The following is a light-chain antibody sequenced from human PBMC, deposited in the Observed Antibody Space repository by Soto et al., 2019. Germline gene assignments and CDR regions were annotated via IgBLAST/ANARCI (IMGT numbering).Light chain of an antibody. CDR1: QSVSSSY. Sequence: EIVLTQSPGTLSLSPGERATLSCRASQSVSSSYLAWYQQKPGQAPRLLMYGTSTRATGIPDRFSGSGSGTDSSLTINRLEPEDFAVYYCQPYTSPLYTFGQGTKLEIK. J-gene: IGKJ2*01. V-gene: IGKV3-20*01. CDR2: GTS. CDR3: QPYTSPLYT.